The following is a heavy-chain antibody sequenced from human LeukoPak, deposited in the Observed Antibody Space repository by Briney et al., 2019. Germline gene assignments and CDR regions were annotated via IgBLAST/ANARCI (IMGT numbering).Heavy chain of an antibody. J-gene: IGHJ4*02. Sequence: GGSLRLSCTASGFTFGDYAMSWVRQAPGKGLEWVSAISGSGGSTYYADSVKGRFTISRDNSKNTLYLQMNSLRAKDTAVYYCARGGYDFVVDYWGQGTLVTVSS. D-gene: IGHD5-12*01. CDR2: ISGSGGST. V-gene: IGHV3-23*01. CDR3: ARGGYDFVVDY. CDR1: GFTFGDYA.